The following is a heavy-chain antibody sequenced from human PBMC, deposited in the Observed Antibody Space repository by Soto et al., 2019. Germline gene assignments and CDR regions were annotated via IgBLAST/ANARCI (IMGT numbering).Heavy chain of an antibody. Sequence: GEALKISCKGSGYSFTSYWISWVRQMPGKVLEWMGRIDPSDSYTNYSPSFQGHVTISADKSISTAYLQWSSLKASDTAMYYCARSRSGSYHDAFDIWGQGXMVTV. CDR1: GYSFTSYW. CDR3: ARSRSGSYHDAFDI. CDR2: IDPSDSYT. D-gene: IGHD1-26*01. V-gene: IGHV5-10-1*01. J-gene: IGHJ3*02.